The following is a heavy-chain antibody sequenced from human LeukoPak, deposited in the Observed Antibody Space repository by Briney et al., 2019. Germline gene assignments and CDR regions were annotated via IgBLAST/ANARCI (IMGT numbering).Heavy chain of an antibody. CDR1: GYTFTNYG. CDR2: INTYNGNT. J-gene: IGHJ4*02. Sequence: GASVNVSCTASGYTFTNYGITWMRQAPGQGVEGMGWINTYNGNTNCAQNRQGRVTITTDTSTSTAYMELRSLRPDDTAVFYCARDLVDGVGARGAYWGQGDLVTVSS. V-gene: IGHV1-18*01. D-gene: IGHD1-26*01. CDR3: ARDLVDGVGARGAY.